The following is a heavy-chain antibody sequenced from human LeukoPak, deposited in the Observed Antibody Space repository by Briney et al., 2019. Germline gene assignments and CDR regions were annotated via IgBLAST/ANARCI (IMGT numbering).Heavy chain of an antibody. CDR1: GFTFTTYW. D-gene: IGHD5-18*01. J-gene: IGHJ4*02. Sequence: PGGSLRLSCAASGFTFTTYWMSWVRQLPGKGLEWVANINQDGTEKYYVDSVKGRFTISRDNAKTSLYLQMNSLRAEDTAVYYCARHLSGVTGYTYGRGIDYWGQGTLVTVSS. V-gene: IGHV3-7*01. CDR3: ARHLSGVTGYTYGRGIDY. CDR2: INQDGTEK.